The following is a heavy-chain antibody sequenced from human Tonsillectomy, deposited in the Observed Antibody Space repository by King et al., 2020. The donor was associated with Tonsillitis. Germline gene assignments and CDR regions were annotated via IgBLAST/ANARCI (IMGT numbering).Heavy chain of an antibody. CDR2: IKSKTDGGTT. J-gene: IGHJ4*02. CDR3: TTHSPDWLFDY. CDR1: GFTFSNAW. Sequence: EVQLVESGGGLVKPGGSLRLSCAASGFTFSNAWMSWVRQAPGKGLEWVGRIKSKTDGGTTDYAAPVKGRFTISRDDSKNTVLYLQMNSLKTEDTAVYYCTTHSPDWLFDYWGQGTLVTVSS. V-gene: IGHV3-15*01. D-gene: IGHD3-9*01.